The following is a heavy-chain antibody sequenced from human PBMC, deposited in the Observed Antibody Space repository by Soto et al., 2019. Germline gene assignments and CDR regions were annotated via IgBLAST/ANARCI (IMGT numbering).Heavy chain of an antibody. Sequence: QITLKESGPTLVKPTQTLTLTCTFSGFSLSTSGVGVGWVRQPPGKALEWLPLIYWDDDKRYSPSLKSRLTITKDTSKYQVVLTMTNMDPVDTATYYCAHSPMVMPTFDYWGQGTLVTVSS. CDR2: IYWDDDK. CDR3: AHSPMVMPTFDY. V-gene: IGHV2-5*02. J-gene: IGHJ4*02. D-gene: IGHD3-16*01. CDR1: GFSLSTSGVG.